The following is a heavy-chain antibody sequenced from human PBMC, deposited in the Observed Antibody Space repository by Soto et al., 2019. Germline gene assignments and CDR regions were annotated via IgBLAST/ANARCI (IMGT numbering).Heavy chain of an antibody. Sequence: QVQLQESGPGLVKPSETLSLTCTVSGGSVSSGSYYWSWIRQPPGKGLEWIGYIYYSGSTNYNPSLQSRVTIPVDTSKNHFSLKLSSVTAADPAVYYCESYSSGWYDVSYWGQGTLVTVSS. CDR2: IYYSGST. V-gene: IGHV4-61*01. J-gene: IGHJ4*02. CDR3: ESYSSGWYDVSY. D-gene: IGHD6-19*01. CDR1: GGSVSSGSYY.